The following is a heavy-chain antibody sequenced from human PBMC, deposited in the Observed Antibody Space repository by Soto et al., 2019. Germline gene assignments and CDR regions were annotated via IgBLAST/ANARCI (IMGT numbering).Heavy chain of an antibody. J-gene: IGHJ6*02. CDR3: AIGRSYYYYYGVDV. V-gene: IGHV3-23*01. CDR1: GFTFSSCA. CDR2: IIDSGGST. Sequence: GGSLRLSCAASGFTFSSCAMGWVRQAPGKGLEWASDIIDSGGSTYYADSVKGRFTISRDNSKSTLYLQMNSLRAEDTALYYCAIGRSYYYYYGVDVWGQGTTVTVSS.